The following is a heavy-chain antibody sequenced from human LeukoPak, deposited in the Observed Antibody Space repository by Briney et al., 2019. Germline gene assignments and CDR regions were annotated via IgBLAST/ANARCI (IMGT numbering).Heavy chain of an antibody. V-gene: IGHV4-59*12. Sequence: KPSETLSLTCTVSRGSISSYYWSWIRQPPGKGLEWIGYIYYSGSTNYNPSLKSRVTISVDTSNNQFSLKLSPVTAADTAVYYCARDSGTTGEVKFDPWGQGTLVTVSS. CDR3: ARDSGTTGEVKFDP. J-gene: IGHJ5*02. CDR1: RGSISSYY. CDR2: IYYSGST. D-gene: IGHD3-10*01.